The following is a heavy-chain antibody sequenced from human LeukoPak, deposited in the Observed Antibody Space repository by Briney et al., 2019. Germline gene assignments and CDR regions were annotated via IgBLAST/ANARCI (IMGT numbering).Heavy chain of an antibody. J-gene: IGHJ4*02. Sequence: SETLSLTCTVSGGSISSYYWSWIRQPPGKGLEWIGYIYYSGSTNYNPSLKSRVTIPVDTSKNQFSLKLSSVTAADTAVYYCARVGTAMNFDYWGQGTLVTVSS. D-gene: IGHD5-18*01. CDR3: ARVGTAMNFDY. CDR1: GGSISSYY. CDR2: IYYSGST. V-gene: IGHV4-59*01.